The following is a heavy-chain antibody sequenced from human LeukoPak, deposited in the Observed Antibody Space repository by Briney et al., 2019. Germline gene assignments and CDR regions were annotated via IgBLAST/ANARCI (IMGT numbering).Heavy chain of an antibody. J-gene: IGHJ5*02. V-gene: IGHV3-64*04. CDR3: ARDPQEYSSSQNWFDP. CDR2: INNNGGTT. CDR1: GFTFTSYA. D-gene: IGHD6-6*01. Sequence: GGSLRLSCSASGFTFTSYAMHWVRQAPGKGLQYVSAINNNGGTTFYADPVKGRFTISRDNSKNTLYLQMNSLRAEDTAVYYCARDPQEYSSSQNWFDPWGQGTLVTVSS.